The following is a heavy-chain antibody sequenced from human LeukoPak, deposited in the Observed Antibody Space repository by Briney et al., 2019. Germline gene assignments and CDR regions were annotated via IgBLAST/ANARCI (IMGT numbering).Heavy chain of an antibody. CDR2: ISWNSGSI. J-gene: IGHJ4*02. Sequence: GGSLRLSCAASGFTFDDYSMHWARQAPGGGLEWVSGISWNSGSIGYADSVKGRFTISRDNAKNSLYLQMNSLRAEGTALYYCAKVRGYNYGEFDYWGQGTLVTVSS. CDR3: AKVRGYNYGEFDY. V-gene: IGHV3-9*01. CDR1: GFTFDDYS. D-gene: IGHD5-18*01.